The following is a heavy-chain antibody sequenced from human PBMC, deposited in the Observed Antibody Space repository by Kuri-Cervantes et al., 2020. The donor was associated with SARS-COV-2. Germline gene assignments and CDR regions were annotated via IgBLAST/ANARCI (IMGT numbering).Heavy chain of an antibody. Sequence: SVKVSCKASGGTFSSYAISWVRQAPGQGLEWMGGIIPIFGTANYAQKFQGRVTITADESTSMVYMELSSLRSEDTAIYYCASYYYDSSDYRESDYWGQGTLVTVSS. D-gene: IGHD3-22*01. CDR3: ASYYYDSSDYRESDY. V-gene: IGHV1-69*13. CDR2: IIPIFGTA. J-gene: IGHJ4*02. CDR1: GGTFSSYA.